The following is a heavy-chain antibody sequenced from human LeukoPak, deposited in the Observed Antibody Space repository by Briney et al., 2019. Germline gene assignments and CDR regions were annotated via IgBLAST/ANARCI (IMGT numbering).Heavy chain of an antibody. V-gene: IGHV3-21*01. CDR2: ISGSSSYI. Sequence: GGSLRLSCAASGFSFSRYSMNWVRQAPGKGLEWVSSISGSSSYIYYADSVKGRFTISRHNAKNSLYLQMNSLRAEDTAVYYCARVSAGVIGMKDVFDIWGQGTMVTVSS. D-gene: IGHD3-16*02. CDR1: GFSFSRYS. J-gene: IGHJ3*02. CDR3: ARVSAGVIGMKDVFDI.